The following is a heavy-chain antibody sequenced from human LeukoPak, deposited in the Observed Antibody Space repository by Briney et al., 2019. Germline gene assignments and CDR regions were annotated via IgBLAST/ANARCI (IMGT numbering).Heavy chain of an antibody. CDR2: IYYSGST. D-gene: IGHD3-10*01. V-gene: IGHV4-39*01. CDR3: ARHSVPTYYYGSGSYYENWFDP. CDR1: GGSISNSSYY. Sequence: PSETLSLTCTVSGGSISNSSYYWGWIRQPPGKGLEWIGSIYYSGSTYYNPSLKSRVTISVDTSKNQFSLKLSSVTAADTAVYYCARHSVPTYYYGSGSYYENWFDPWGQGTLVTVSS. J-gene: IGHJ5*02.